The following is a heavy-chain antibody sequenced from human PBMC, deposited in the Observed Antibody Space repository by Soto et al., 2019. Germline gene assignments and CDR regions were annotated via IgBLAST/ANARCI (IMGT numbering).Heavy chain of an antibody. CDR2: IGGSGGNT. CDR3: AYSSTPFDY. D-gene: IGHD6-13*01. V-gene: IGHV3-23*01. J-gene: IGHJ4*02. Sequence: EVQLLESGGGLVQPGGSLRLSCAASGFTFSSYAMSWVRQAPGKGLEWVSAIGGSGGNTYYADSVKGRLTISRDNSKNTLYLQMNSLRAEDTAVYYCAYSSTPFDYWGQGTLVTVSS. CDR1: GFTFSSYA.